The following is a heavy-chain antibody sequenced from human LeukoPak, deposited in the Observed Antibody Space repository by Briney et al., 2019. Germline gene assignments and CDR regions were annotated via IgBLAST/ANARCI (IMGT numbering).Heavy chain of an antibody. D-gene: IGHD6-13*01. Sequence: ASVKVSCKASGYTFTSYDINWVRQATGQGLEWMGIINPSGGSTSYAQKFQGRVTMTRDMSTSTVYMELSSLRSEDTAVYYCAREGKQQLVDYWGQGTLVTVSS. V-gene: IGHV1-46*01. CDR2: INPSGGST. J-gene: IGHJ4*02. CDR3: AREGKQQLVDY. CDR1: GYTFTSYD.